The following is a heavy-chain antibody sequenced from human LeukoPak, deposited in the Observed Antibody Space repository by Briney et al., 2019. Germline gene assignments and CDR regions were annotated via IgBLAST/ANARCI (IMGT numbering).Heavy chain of an antibody. CDR3: ARPIVLMVYAIGAFDI. Sequence: TSETLSLTCTVSGGSISSSSYYWGWIRQPPGKGLEWIGSIYYSGSTYYNPSLKSRVTISVDTSKNQFSLKLSSVTAADTAVYYCARPIVLMVYAIGAFDIWGQGTMVTVSS. CDR2: IYYSGST. CDR1: GGSISSSSYY. V-gene: IGHV4-39*01. D-gene: IGHD2-8*01. J-gene: IGHJ3*02.